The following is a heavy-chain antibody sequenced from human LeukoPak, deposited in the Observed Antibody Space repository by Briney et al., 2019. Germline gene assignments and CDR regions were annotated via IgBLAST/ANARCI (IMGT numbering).Heavy chain of an antibody. V-gene: IGHV1-69*05. Sequence: SVKVSCKASGGTFSSYAISWVRQAPGQGLEWMGGIIPIFGTANYAQKFQGRVTITTDESTSTAYMELSSLRSEDTAVYYCASSPRIVGRLDYYYYMDVWGKGTTVTVSS. D-gene: IGHD6-6*01. J-gene: IGHJ6*03. CDR3: ASSPRIVGRLDYYYYMDV. CDR1: GGTFSSYA. CDR2: IIPIFGTA.